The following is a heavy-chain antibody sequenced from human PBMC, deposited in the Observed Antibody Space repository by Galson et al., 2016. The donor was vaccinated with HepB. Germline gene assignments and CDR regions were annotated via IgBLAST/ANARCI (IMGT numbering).Heavy chain of an antibody. D-gene: IGHD3-16*02. Sequence: SLRLSCAASGFSFTSTWMSWVRRAPGMGLEWIGRINSRSDGETTEFAAPVRGRFSISRDDSKSTVYLQMNSLETGDTAVYFCTTDYGYAWGSYRLGYWGQGTLVTVSS. V-gene: IGHV3-15*01. CDR1: GFSFTSTW. CDR2: INSRSDGETT. CDR3: TTDYGYAWGSYRLGY. J-gene: IGHJ4*02.